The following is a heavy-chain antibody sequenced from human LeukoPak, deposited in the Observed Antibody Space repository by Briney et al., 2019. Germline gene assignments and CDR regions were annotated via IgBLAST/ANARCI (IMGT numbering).Heavy chain of an antibody. V-gene: IGHV4-39*01. CDR3: ARHHSPSTSWPLFLY. CDR1: GGSISSSSFY. D-gene: IGHD2-2*01. Sequence: PSETLSLTCSVSGGSISSSSFYWGWIRQPPGKGLEWIGSIYYTGSTYYNPSLKSRVTISVDTSKNQFSLRLTSVTAAETAVYYCARHHSPSTSWPLFLYWGQGTLVTVSS. J-gene: IGHJ4*02. CDR2: IYYTGST.